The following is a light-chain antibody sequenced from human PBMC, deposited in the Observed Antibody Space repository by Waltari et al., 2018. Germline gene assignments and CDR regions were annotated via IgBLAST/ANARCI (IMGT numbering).Light chain of an antibody. V-gene: IGKV3-20*01. Sequence: EIVLTQSPGTLSLSPGERATLSCRASQSVSSRYLAWYQQKSGQAPRLLIFNASNSATGIPDRFSGSGSGTDFTLTISRLEPEDFAVYYCQQYGSTPPGAFGQGTKVEIK. CDR2: NAS. J-gene: IGKJ1*01. CDR1: QSVSSRY. CDR3: QQYGSTPPGA.